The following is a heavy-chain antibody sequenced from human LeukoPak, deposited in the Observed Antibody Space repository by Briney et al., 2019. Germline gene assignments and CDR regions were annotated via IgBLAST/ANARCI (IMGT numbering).Heavy chain of an antibody. J-gene: IGHJ3*02. D-gene: IGHD3-22*01. V-gene: IGHV4-59*01. CDR3: ARRFDSSDYSWAFDI. Sequence: SETLSLTCTVSGGSISSYYWSWIRQPPGKGLEWIGYIYYSGSTNYNPSLKSRVTISVDTSKNQFSLKLSSVTAADTAVYYCARRFDSSDYSWAFDIWGQGTMVTVSS. CDR1: GGSISSYY. CDR2: IYYSGST.